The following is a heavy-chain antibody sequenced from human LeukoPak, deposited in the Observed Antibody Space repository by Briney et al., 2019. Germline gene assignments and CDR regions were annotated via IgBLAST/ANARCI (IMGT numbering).Heavy chain of an antibody. Sequence: SVKVSCKASGGTFISYAISWVRQAPGQGLEWMGGIIPIFGTANYAQKFQGRVTITTDESTSTAYMELSSLRSEDTAVYYCARAQSMVRGVDDAFDIWGQGTMVTVSS. CDR3: ARAQSMVRGVDDAFDI. V-gene: IGHV1-69*05. J-gene: IGHJ3*02. CDR1: GGTFISYA. CDR2: IIPIFGTA. D-gene: IGHD3-10*01.